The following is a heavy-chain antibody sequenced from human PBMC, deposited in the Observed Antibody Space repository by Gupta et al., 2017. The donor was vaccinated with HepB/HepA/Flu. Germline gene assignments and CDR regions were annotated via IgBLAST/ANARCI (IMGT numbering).Heavy chain of an antibody. J-gene: IGHJ5*01. CDR1: GLTFSTYA. Sequence: EVQLLDSGGGSVQPGGSLRLSCAASGLTFSTYARIGAREAPGKGLEWVSVIGSDGGGIHYADAVRGRFTISRDNSKNTLYLQMNRLIADETAVYYCAKYVDPSIKRWFDSGGQGTVVTVSS. D-gene: IGHD3-10*01. CDR2: IGSDGGGI. V-gene: IGHV3-23*01. CDR3: AKYVDPSIKRWFDS.